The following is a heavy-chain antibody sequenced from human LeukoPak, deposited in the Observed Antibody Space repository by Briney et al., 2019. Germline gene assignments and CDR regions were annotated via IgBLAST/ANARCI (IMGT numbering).Heavy chain of an antibody. CDR3: ARDLTGSPSPDY. D-gene: IGHD6-13*01. Sequence: GGSLRLSCAASGFTFSSYGMHWVRQAPGKGLEWVAVISYDGSNKYYADSVKGRFTISRDNSKNTLYLQMNSLRAEDTAVYYCARDLTGSPSPDYWGQGTLVTVSS. V-gene: IGHV3-30*03. CDR1: GFTFSSYG. CDR2: ISYDGSNK. J-gene: IGHJ4*02.